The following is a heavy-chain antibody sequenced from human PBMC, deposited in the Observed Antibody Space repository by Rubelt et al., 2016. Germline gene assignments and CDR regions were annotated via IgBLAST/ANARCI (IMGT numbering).Heavy chain of an antibody. V-gene: IGHV4-39*01. J-gene: IGHJ5*02. Sequence: QLQLQESGPGLVKPSETLSLTCTVSGGSFSKTSYYWGWIRQTPGKGLELIGSVYYSGSTFYNPSLGSRGTMSVYKSKNQFSLNLTSVTAADTAVYYCARHQTSSWFDPWGQGTLVTVSS. CDR3: ARHQTSSWFDP. CDR1: GGSFSKTSYY. CDR2: VYYSGST.